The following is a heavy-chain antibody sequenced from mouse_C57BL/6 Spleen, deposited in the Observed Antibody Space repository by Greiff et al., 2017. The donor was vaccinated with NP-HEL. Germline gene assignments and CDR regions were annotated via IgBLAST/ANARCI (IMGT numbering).Heavy chain of an antibody. CDR1: GFTFSSYA. D-gene: IGHD2-1*01. V-gene: IGHV5-4*01. Sequence: EVQRVESGGGLVKPGGSLKLSCAASGFTFSSYAMSWVRQTPEKRLEWVATISDGGSYTYYPDNVKGRFTISRDNAKNNLYLQMSHLKSEDTAMYYCARDRGYYGNPFDYWGKGTTLTVSS. J-gene: IGHJ2*01. CDR2: ISDGGSYT. CDR3: ARDRGYYGNPFDY.